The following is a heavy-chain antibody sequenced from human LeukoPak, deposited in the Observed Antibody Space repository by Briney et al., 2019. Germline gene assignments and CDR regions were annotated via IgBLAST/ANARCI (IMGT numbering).Heavy chain of an antibody. CDR2: ISGSGGST. CDR1: GFTFSSYA. V-gene: IGHV3-23*01. CDR3: AKDHQALLWFGGSLGYFDY. J-gene: IGHJ4*02. D-gene: IGHD3-10*01. Sequence: GGSLRLSCAAPGFTFSSYAMSWVRQAPGKGLEWVSAISGSGGSTYYADSVKGRFTISRDNSKNTLYLQMNSLRAEDTAVYYCAKDHQALLWFGGSLGYFDYWGQGTLVTVSS.